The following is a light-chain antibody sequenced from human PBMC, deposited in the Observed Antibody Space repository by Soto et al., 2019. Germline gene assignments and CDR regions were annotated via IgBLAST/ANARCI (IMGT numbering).Light chain of an antibody. V-gene: IGLV2-11*01. CDR2: DVS. CDR1: SSDVGGYNF. J-gene: IGLJ1*01. CDR3: CSYAGSYTCV. Sequence: QSALTQPRSVSGSPGQSVTISCTGTSSDVGGYNFVSWHQQHPGKAPKLMIYDVSKRPSGVPDRFSGSKSGNTASLTNSGPQPEDEADYYRCSYAGSYTCVFGTGTKLTVL.